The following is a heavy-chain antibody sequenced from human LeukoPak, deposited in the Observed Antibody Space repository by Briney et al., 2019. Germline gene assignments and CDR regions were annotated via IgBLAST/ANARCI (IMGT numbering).Heavy chain of an antibody. Sequence: SETLSLLCTVSGGSISSYYWSWIRQPPGEGLEWIGYIYYSGTNNYNPSLKGRVTISVDTSKNQFSLKLDYVTAADTAVYYCARGVYIAAAQYGYWGQGTLVTVSS. CDR3: ARGVYIAAAQYGY. V-gene: IGHV4-59*01. D-gene: IGHD6-13*01. CDR2: IYYSGTN. J-gene: IGHJ4*02. CDR1: GGSISSYY.